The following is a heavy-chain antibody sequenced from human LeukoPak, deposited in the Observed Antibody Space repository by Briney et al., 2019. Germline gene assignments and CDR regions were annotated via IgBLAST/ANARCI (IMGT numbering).Heavy chain of an antibody. CDR3: ARVLVDTAMAYWYFDL. V-gene: IGHV4-4*07. Sequence: SETLSLTCTVSGGSISSYYWSWIRQPAGKGLEWIGRIYTSGSTNYNPSLKSRVTISVDTSKNQFSLKLSSVTAADTAVYYCARVLVDTAMAYWYFDLWGRGTLVTVSS. J-gene: IGHJ2*01. CDR2: IYTSGST. CDR1: GGSISSYY. D-gene: IGHD5-18*01.